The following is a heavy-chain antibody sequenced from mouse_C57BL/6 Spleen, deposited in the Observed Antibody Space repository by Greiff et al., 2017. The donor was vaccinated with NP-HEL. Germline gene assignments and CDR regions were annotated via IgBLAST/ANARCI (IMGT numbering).Heavy chain of an antibody. CDR3: ARTNYGPYYFDY. CDR1: GYTFTSYW. D-gene: IGHD1-1*01. Sequence: VQLQQPGAELVMPGASVKLSCKASGYTFTSYWMHWVKQRPGQGLEWIGEIDPSDSYTNYNQKFKGKSTLTVDKSSSTAYMQLSSLTSEDSAVYYCARTNYGPYYFDYWGQGTTLTVSS. V-gene: IGHV1-69*01. CDR2: IDPSDSYT. J-gene: IGHJ2*01.